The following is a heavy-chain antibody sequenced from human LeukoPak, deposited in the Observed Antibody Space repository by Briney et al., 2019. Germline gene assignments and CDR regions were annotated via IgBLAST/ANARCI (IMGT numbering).Heavy chain of an antibody. J-gene: IGHJ5*01. CDR2: INHSGST. V-gene: IGHV4-34*01. D-gene: IGHD3-10*01. CDR1: RASFSGYY. Sequence: PSETLSLTCAVYRASFSGYYWTWIRQPPGKGLEWIGEINHSGSTNYNPSLKSPVTMSVDTSMNKFSRRLNSVTGADTAVYYCARASGWGSYNSNWLESWGQGTLVIVSS. CDR3: ARASGWGSYNSNWLES.